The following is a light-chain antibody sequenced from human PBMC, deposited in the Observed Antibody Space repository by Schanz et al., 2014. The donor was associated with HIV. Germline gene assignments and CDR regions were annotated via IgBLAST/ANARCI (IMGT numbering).Light chain of an antibody. CDR2: DVT. V-gene: IGLV2-14*01. J-gene: IGLJ2*01. CDR3: SSYTSRNTVV. Sequence: QSALTQPASVSGSPGQSITISCTGTSSDIGGYNFVSWYQQHPGEAPKLLIHDVTTRPSGTSNRFSGSKSGNAAFLTILGLQAEDEAHYYCSSYTSRNTVVFGGGTKLTVL. CDR1: SSDIGGYNF.